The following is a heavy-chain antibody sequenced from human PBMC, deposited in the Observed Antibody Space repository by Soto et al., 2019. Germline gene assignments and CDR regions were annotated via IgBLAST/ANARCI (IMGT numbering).Heavy chain of an antibody. J-gene: IGHJ4*02. D-gene: IGHD3-3*01. V-gene: IGHV4-31*03. CDR3: ASGYDFWSGYYTYCFDY. Sequence: PSETLSLTCTVSGGSISSGGYNWSWIRQHPGKGLEWIGYIYYSGSTYYNPSLKSRVTISVETSKNQFSLKLSSVTAADTAVYYCASGYDFWSGYYTYCFDYWGQGTLVTVSS. CDR1: GGSISSGGYN. CDR2: IYYSGST.